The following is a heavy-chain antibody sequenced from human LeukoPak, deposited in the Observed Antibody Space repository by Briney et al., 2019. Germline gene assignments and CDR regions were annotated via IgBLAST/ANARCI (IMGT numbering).Heavy chain of an antibody. CDR2: IYYSGST. V-gene: IGHV4-39*07. CDR1: GGSLSSSSYY. D-gene: IGHD2-21*01. Sequence: PSETLSLTCTVSGGSLSSSSYYWGWIRQPPGKGLGWIGSIYYSGSTYYNPSLKSRVTISVDTSKNQFSLKLSSVTAADTAVYYCARDLWYGFDPWGQGTLVTVSS. J-gene: IGHJ5*02. CDR3: ARDLWYGFDP.